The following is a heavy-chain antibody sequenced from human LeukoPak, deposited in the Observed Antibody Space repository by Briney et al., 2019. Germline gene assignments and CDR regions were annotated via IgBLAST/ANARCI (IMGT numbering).Heavy chain of an antibody. CDR2: IGSSSSYI. CDR1: GFIFSTYI. J-gene: IGHJ4*02. CDR3: ALMVRGVFDY. D-gene: IGHD3-10*01. V-gene: IGHV3-21*04. Sequence: PGGSLRLSCAASGFIFSTYIMNWVRQAPGKGLEWVSTIGSSSSYIYYADSVKGRFTISRDNSKNTLYLQMNSLRAEDTAVYYCALMVRGVFDYWGQGTLVTVSS.